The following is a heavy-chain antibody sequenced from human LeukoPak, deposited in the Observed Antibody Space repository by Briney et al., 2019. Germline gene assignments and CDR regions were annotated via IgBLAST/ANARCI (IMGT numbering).Heavy chain of an antibody. Sequence: GASVKVSCKVSGYTLTELSMHWVRQAPGKGLEWMGGFDPEDGETIYAQKFQGRVTMTEDTSTDTAYMELSSLGSEDTAVYYCATLVVRGYGNTYNWFDPWGQGTLVTVSS. CDR2: FDPEDGET. CDR1: GYTLTELS. J-gene: IGHJ5*02. D-gene: IGHD3-10*01. V-gene: IGHV1-24*01. CDR3: ATLVVRGYGNTYNWFDP.